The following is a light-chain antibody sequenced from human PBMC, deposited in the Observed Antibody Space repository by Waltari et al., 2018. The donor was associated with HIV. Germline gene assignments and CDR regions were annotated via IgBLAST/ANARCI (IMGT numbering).Light chain of an antibody. CDR1: RYNIGDNY. J-gene: IGLJ2*01. V-gene: IGLV1-51*01. CDR2: DNN. CDR3: ATWDASLSAVV. Sequence: QSVLTQPPSVSAAPGQKVTLSCSGNRYNIGDNYVSWPQHAPGKAPKVLIYDNNKRPSGTPARFFGSKSGTSATLDIIGLQTGDEADYYCATWDASLSAVVFGGGTRLTVL.